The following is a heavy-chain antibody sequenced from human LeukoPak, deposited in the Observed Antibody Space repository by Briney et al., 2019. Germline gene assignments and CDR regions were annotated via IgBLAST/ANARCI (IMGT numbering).Heavy chain of an antibody. D-gene: IGHD3-22*01. J-gene: IGHJ4*02. CDR3: AGGSTLYYYDSSGYLHDY. CDR1: GYTFTGYY. V-gene: IGHV1-2*02. Sequence: ASVKVSCKASGYTFTGYYMHWVRQAPGQGLEWMGWINPNSGGTNYAQKFQGRVTMTRDTSISTAYMELSRLRSDDTVVYYCAGGSTLYYYDSSGYLHDYWGQGTLVTVSS. CDR2: INPNSGGT.